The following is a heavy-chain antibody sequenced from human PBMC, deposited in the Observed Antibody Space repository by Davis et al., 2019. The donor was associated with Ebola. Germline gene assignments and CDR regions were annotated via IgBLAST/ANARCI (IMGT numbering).Heavy chain of an antibody. Sequence: GESLKISCAASGFTFSSYSMNWVRQAPGKGLEWVSFISTSGSDIYYADSVKGRFTISRDNSKNTLYLQMNSLRAEDTAVYYCARDITLRGPFDPWGQGTLVTVSS. V-gene: IGHV3-21*01. D-gene: IGHD3-10*01. CDR3: ARDITLRGPFDP. CDR1: GFTFSSYS. J-gene: IGHJ5*02. CDR2: ISTSGSDI.